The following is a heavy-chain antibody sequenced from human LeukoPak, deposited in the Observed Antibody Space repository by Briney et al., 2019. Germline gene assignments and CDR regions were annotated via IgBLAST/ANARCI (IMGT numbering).Heavy chain of an antibody. Sequence: SETLSLTCTVSGGSISSSSYYWGWIRQPPGKGLEWIGSIYYSGSTYYNPSLKSRVTISVDTSKSQFSLKLSSVTAADTAVYYCARRSLRDYVWGSAQNWFDPWGQGTLVTVSS. J-gene: IGHJ5*02. CDR2: IYYSGST. V-gene: IGHV4-39*01. CDR3: ARRSLRDYVWGSAQNWFDP. CDR1: GGSISSSSYY. D-gene: IGHD3-16*01.